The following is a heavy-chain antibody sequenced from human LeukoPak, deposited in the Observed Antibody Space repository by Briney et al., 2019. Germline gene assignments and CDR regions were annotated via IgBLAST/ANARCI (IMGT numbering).Heavy chain of an antibody. D-gene: IGHD3-16*01. V-gene: IGHV3-30*02. Sequence: GGSLRLSCAASGFTFSSYSMNWVRQAPGKGLEWVTFIGYDGSKIYYADSVKGRFTISRDNSKNPLYLQMNSLRAEDTAVYYCAKEGRGGFDIWGQGTMVTVSS. CDR3: AKEGRGGFDI. J-gene: IGHJ3*02. CDR1: GFTFSSYS. CDR2: IGYDGSKI.